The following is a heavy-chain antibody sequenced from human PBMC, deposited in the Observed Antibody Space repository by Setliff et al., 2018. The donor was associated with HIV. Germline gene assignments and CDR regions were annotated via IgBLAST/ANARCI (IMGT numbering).Heavy chain of an antibody. V-gene: IGHV4-39*01. D-gene: IGHD3-3*01. CDR3: VRRVYDFWSGLVGYSYYMDV. J-gene: IGHJ6*03. CDR2: FYYSGST. Sequence: ASETLSLTCTVSGGSITSNNYYWGWIRQPPGKGLEWIGTFYYSGSTYYNSSLKSRVTISVDTSTNRFSLRLNSVTAADTAVYYCVRRVYDFWSGLVGYSYYMDVWGKGTTVTVSS. CDR1: GGSITSNNYY.